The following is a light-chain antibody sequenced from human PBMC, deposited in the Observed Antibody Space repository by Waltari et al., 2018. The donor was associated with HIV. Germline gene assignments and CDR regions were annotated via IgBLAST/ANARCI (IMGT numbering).Light chain of an antibody. CDR3: RQYGTSPFI. J-gene: IGKJ3*01. Sequence: EIVLTQSPDTLSLSPGDRATLSCRASQSVSSNYLAWYQQKPGQAPRLLIYAAYTRATGMPDRVSGCGTGTDFNLSISRLEPEEFAVDYWRQYGTSPFIFGPGTKVDIK. V-gene: IGKV3-20*01. CDR1: QSVSSNY. CDR2: AAY.